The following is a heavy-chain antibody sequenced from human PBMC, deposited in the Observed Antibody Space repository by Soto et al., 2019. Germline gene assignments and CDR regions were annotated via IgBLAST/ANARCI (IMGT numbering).Heavy chain of an antibody. J-gene: IGHJ4*02. CDR1: GYTFTSYY. CDR2: INPSGGST. Sequence: AASVKVSCKASGYTFTSYYMHWVRQAPGQGLEWMGIINPSGGSTSYAQKFQGRVTMTRDTSTSTVYMELSSLRSEDTAVYYCARDPSVAAAGTAPLDYWGQGTLVTVSS. D-gene: IGHD6-13*01. CDR3: ARDPSVAAAGTAPLDY. V-gene: IGHV1-46*01.